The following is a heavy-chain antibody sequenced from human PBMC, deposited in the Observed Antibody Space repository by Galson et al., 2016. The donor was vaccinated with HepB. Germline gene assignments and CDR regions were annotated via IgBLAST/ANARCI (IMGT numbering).Heavy chain of an antibody. Sequence: SLRLSCAASGFTFSSYAMSWVRQAPGKGLEWVSAISGSGGSTYYADSVKGRFTISRDNSKNTLYLQMNSLRAEDTAVYYCAKVFRDDFWSGFSLDYWGQGTLVTVFS. CDR3: AKVFRDDFWSGFSLDY. V-gene: IGHV3-23*01. D-gene: IGHD3-3*01. CDR2: ISGSGGST. CDR1: GFTFSSYA. J-gene: IGHJ4*02.